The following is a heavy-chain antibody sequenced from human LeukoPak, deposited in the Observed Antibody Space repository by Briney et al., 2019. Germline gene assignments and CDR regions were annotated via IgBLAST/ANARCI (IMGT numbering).Heavy chain of an antibody. CDR3: ASGIAVAGTYRWDY. J-gene: IGHJ4*02. D-gene: IGHD6-19*01. Sequence: SETLSLTCTVSGGSISSYYWSWIRQPPGKGLEWIGYIYYSGSTNYNPSLKSRVTISVDTSKNQFSLKLSSVTAADTAVYYCASGIAVAGTYRWDYWGQGTLVTVSS. CDR2: IYYSGST. CDR1: GGSISSYY. V-gene: IGHV4-59*01.